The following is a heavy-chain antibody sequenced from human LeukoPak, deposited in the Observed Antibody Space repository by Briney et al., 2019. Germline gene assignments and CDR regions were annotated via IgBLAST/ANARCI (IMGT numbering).Heavy chain of an antibody. Sequence: AWIRQPPGKGLEWIGSIYYSGSTYYNPSLKSRVTISVDTSKNQFSLKLSSVTAADTAVYYCARYYDSSGYYFQRYYFDYWGQGTLVTVSS. D-gene: IGHD3-22*01. J-gene: IGHJ4*02. CDR2: IYYSGST. CDR3: ARYYDSSGYYFQRYYFDY. V-gene: IGHV4-39*01.